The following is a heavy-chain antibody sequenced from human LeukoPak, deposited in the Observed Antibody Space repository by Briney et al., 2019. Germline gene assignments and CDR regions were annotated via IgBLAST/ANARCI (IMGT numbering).Heavy chain of an antibody. CDR1: GFTFSSYW. Sequence: GRSLRLSCAASGFTFSSYWMTWVRQAPGKGLEWVANIKQDGSEKYFVDSVKGRFTISRDNAKNSLFLEMNSLRAEDTAVYYCARFQHCGGDCYPLDYWGQGTLVTVSS. CDR2: IKQDGSEK. V-gene: IGHV3-7*01. J-gene: IGHJ4*02. D-gene: IGHD2-21*02. CDR3: ARFQHCGGDCYPLDY.